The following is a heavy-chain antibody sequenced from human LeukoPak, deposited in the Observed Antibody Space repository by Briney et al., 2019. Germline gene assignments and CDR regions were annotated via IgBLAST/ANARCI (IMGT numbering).Heavy chain of an antibody. Sequence: PSETLSLTCTVSGGSISSSSYYWGWIRQPPGKGLEWIGSIYYSGSTYYNPSLKSRVTISVDTSKNQFSLKLTSVTAADTAVYYCARTVSGSNDYWGQGTLVTVSS. V-gene: IGHV4-39*07. CDR2: IYYSGST. J-gene: IGHJ4*02. CDR3: ARTVSGSNDY. D-gene: IGHD6-19*01. CDR1: GGSISSSSYY.